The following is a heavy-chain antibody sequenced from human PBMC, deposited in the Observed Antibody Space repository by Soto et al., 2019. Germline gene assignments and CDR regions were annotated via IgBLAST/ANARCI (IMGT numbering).Heavy chain of an antibody. D-gene: IGHD3-10*01. Sequence: QVQLVQSGVEVKKPGSSVKVSCKASGGTFSSHVFNWVRQAPGQGREWMGGIMPIIGTANYAQKFQCRVTITADESTSTAYMELSSLRSEDTAVYYCARDLEFRDGNISHLDYWGQGTLVTVSS. CDR2: IMPIIGTA. V-gene: IGHV1-69*01. CDR3: ARDLEFRDGNISHLDY. CDR1: GGTFSSHV. J-gene: IGHJ4*02.